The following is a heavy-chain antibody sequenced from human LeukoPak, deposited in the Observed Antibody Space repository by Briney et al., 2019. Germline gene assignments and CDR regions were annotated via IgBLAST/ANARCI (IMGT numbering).Heavy chain of an antibody. Sequence: SETLSLTCTVSVDSIISYYWSCTREPPGKGLEWIGYIFYSGSTNYNPSLKSRVNISVDTSKNQFSLKMASVTAADTAVDYCARDKVSGDYWGQGTLVTVSS. CDR1: VDSIISYY. CDR2: IFYSGST. CDR3: ARDKVSGDY. J-gene: IGHJ4*02. V-gene: IGHV4-59*01. D-gene: IGHD1-14*01.